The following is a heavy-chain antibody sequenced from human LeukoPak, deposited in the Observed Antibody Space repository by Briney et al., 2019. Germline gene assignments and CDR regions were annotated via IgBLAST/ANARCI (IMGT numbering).Heavy chain of an antibody. CDR1: GYSISSGYY. D-gene: IGHD3-22*01. J-gene: IGHJ4*02. Sequence: PSETLSLTCTVSGYSISSGYYWGWSRPPPGKWLEGIGSSYHSGSTLYNPSLKSRVTMSVDPSKHEFSLKLTSVTAADTAVYYCARSGGPYYDSSDYYPPLTRWGQGTLVTVSS. CDR3: ARSGGPYYDSSDYYPPLTR. V-gene: IGHV4-38-2*02. CDR2: SYHSGST.